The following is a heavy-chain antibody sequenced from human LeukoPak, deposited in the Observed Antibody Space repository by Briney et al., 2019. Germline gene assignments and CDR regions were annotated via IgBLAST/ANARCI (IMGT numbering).Heavy chain of an antibody. D-gene: IGHD5-18*01. J-gene: IGHJ3*02. V-gene: IGHV1-2*02. CDR1: GYTFTGYY. CDR2: INPNSGGT. CDR3: ARRRSYGRVPSAFDI. Sequence: GASVKVSCKASGYTFTGYYMHWVRQAPGQGLEWMGWINPNSGGTNYAQKFRGRVTMTRGTSISTAYMELSRLRSDDTAVYYCARRRSYGRVPSAFDIWGQGTMVTVSS.